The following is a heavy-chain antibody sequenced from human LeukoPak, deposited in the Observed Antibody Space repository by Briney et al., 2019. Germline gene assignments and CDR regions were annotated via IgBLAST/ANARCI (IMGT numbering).Heavy chain of an antibody. CDR3: ARVEYYYDSSGYSH. CDR1: GYTFTGYY. J-gene: IGHJ4*02. Sequence: ASVKVSCKASGYTFTGYYMHWVRQAPGQGLEWMGWINPNSGGTNYAQKFQGRVTMARDTSISTAYMELSRLRSDDTAVYYCARVEYYYDSSGYSHWGQGTLVTVSS. CDR2: INPNSGGT. V-gene: IGHV1-2*02. D-gene: IGHD3-22*01.